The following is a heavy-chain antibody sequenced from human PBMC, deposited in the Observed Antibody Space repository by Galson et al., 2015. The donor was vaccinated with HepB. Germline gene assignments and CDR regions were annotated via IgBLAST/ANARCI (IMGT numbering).Heavy chain of an antibody. CDR2: FDPEDGEV. CDR3: TSPANYDTSGHYYFDV. D-gene: IGHD3-22*01. CDR1: GYSFSEVS. V-gene: IGHV1-24*01. Sequence: SVKVSCKVSGYSFSEVSMHWVRQAPGEGLEWLGGFDPEDGEVIYAQRFKGRVTMTEDSSKDTAYMELSSLRSEDTAIYYCTSPANYDTSGHYYFDVWGKGTTVIVSS. J-gene: IGHJ6*03.